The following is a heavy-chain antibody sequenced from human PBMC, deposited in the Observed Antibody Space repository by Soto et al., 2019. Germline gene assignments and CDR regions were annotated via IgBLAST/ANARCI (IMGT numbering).Heavy chain of an antibody. CDR2: ISYDGNNK. CDR1: GFTFSNYA. J-gene: IGHJ6*02. Sequence: QVQLVESGGGVVQPGRSLRLSCAASGFTFSNYAMYWVRQAPGKGLEWVAVISYDGNNKYYADSVKGRFTISRDNSKNTLYLLMNSVRAEDTAVYYCARAGCDGGTCYTLVGLRYGMDVWGQGTTVTVSS. CDR3: ARAGCDGGTCYTLVGLRYGMDV. V-gene: IGHV3-30-3*01. D-gene: IGHD2-15*01.